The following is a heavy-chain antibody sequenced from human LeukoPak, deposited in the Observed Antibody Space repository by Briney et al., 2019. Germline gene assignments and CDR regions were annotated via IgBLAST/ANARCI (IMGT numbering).Heavy chain of an antibody. CDR3: ARAPGTTFDY. D-gene: IGHD4-17*01. J-gene: IGHJ4*01. Sequence: GASVKVSCKASGYTFTSYGISWVRQAPGQGLEWMGWINPNSGGTSRVTMTRDTSISTAYMELSRLRSDDTAVYYCARAPGTTFDYWGHGNMVTVSS. V-gene: IGHV1-2*02. CDR2: INPNSGGT. CDR1: GYTFTSYG.